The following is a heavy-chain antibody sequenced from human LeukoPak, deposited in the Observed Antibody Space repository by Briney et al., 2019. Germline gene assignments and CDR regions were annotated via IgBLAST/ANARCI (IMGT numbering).Heavy chain of an antibody. CDR1: GITFSRFW. V-gene: IGHV3-7*03. CDR2: INQDGSEK. Sequence: AGGSLRLSCAASGITFSRFWMSWVRQAPGKGLQWVANINQDGSEKHYVGSVKGRFTIPRDNAENSLYLQMNSLRAEDTAVYYCASGGHLDYWGQGALVTVAS. CDR3: ASGGHLDY. D-gene: IGHD3-16*01. J-gene: IGHJ4*02.